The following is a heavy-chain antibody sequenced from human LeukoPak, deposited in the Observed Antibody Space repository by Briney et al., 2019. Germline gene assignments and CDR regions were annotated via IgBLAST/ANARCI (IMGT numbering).Heavy chain of an antibody. J-gene: IGHJ6*03. CDR1: GDSVSSNSAA. V-gene: IGHV6-1*01. D-gene: IGHD6-19*01. CDR2: TYYRSKWYN. CDR3: ARELGSGWPWVPAYYYYYMDV. Sequence: SPILSITCATSGDSVSSNSAAWNWIRQSPSRGLEWLGRTYYRSKWYNDYAVSVKSRITINPDTYKNQFSLQLNSVTPEDTAVYYCARELGSGWPWVPAYYYYYMDVWGKGTTVTVSS.